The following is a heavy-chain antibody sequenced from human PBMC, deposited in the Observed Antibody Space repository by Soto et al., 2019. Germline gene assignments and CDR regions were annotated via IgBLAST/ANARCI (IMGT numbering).Heavy chain of an antibody. V-gene: IGHV5-51*01. CDR1: GYSFTSYW. CDR3: ARQLVVIGMDV. Sequence: GESLKISCKGSGYSFTSYWIGWVRQMPGKGLEWMGIIYPGDSDTRYSPSFQGKVTISASKYISTATLPESAVKDSATDRWSCARQLVVIGMDVWGQGTPVTVSS. J-gene: IGHJ6*02. D-gene: IGHD6-6*01. CDR2: IYPGDSDT.